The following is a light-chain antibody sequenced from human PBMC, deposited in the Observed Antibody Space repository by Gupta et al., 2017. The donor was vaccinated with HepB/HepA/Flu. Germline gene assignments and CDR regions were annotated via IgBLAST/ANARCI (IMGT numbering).Light chain of an antibody. J-gene: IGKJ4*01. CDR3: QQHGISPQT. Sequence: EIVLTQSPGTLSLSPGERATLSCRASQSVSSNYLAWYQQKPGQAPRLLIYGASTRATGIPDRFSGSGSGTDFTLTISRLEPEDFAVYYCQQHGISPQTFGGGTKVEIK. CDR1: QSVSSNY. V-gene: IGKV3-20*01. CDR2: GAS.